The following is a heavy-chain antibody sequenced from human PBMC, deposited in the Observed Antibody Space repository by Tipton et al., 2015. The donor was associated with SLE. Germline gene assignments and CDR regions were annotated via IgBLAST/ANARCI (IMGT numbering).Heavy chain of an antibody. J-gene: IGHJ4*02. CDR1: GDSVSSDKW. CDR2: IHHSGST. CDR3: ARDQVGVGDFDY. Sequence: TLSLTCDVSGDSVSSDKWWSWVRQSPGKGLEWIGYIHHSGSTNYNPSLQSRVTISRDPSKNQFSLKLISATAADTAVYYCARDQVGVGDFDYWSQGTLVTVSS. D-gene: IGHD3-16*01. V-gene: IGHV4-4*02.